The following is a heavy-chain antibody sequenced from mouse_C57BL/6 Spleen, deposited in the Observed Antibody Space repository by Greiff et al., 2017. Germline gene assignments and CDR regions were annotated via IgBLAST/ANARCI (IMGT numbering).Heavy chain of an antibody. V-gene: IGHV1-56*01. CDR2: IFPGSGST. D-gene: IGHD2-1*01. CDR3: ARSNGNYPAWFAY. J-gene: IGHJ3*01. Sequence: VQLQQSGPELVRPGASVKISCKAPGYTFTSHWMQWVRQRPGQGLEWIGEIFPGSGSTYYNEKFKGKATLTVDTSSSTAYLQLSSLTSEDAAVYFCARSNGNYPAWFAYWGQGTLVTVSA. CDR1: GYTFTSHW.